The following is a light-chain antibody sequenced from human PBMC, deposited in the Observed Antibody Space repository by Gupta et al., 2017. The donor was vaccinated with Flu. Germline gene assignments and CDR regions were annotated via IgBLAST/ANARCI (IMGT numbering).Light chain of an antibody. Sequence: DVQMTQSPSTLSASVGDRVTITCRASHSISTWLAWYQQKPGKAPKLLISKASTLESGVPSRFSGSGSGTEFTLTISRLQPEDFATYYCQEENTYSITFGQGTRLDIK. V-gene: IGKV1-5*03. CDR3: QEENTYSIT. J-gene: IGKJ5*01. CDR1: HSISTW. CDR2: KAS.